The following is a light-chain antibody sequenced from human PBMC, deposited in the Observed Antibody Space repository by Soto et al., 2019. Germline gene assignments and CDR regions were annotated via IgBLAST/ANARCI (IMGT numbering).Light chain of an antibody. V-gene: IGKV1-33*01. CDR1: QDISNY. J-gene: IGKJ3*01. CDR2: DAS. CDR3: QQYDNLLT. Sequence: DIQMTPSPSSLSASVEDRVTITCQASQDISNYLNWYQQKPGKAPKLLIYDASNLETGVPSRFSGSGSGTDFTFTISSLQPEDIATYYCQQYDNLLTFGPGTKVDIK.